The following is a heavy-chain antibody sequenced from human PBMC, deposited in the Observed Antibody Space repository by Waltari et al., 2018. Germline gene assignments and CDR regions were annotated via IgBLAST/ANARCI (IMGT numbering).Heavy chain of an antibody. CDR1: GFTFDDYA. V-gene: IGHV3-9*03. CDR2: ISWNSGSI. CDR3: AKEEGAFDI. J-gene: IGHJ3*02. Sequence: EVQLVESGGGLVQPGRSLRLSCAASGFTFDDYAMHWVRQAPGKGLRWFSGISWNSGSIGYADSVKGRFTISRDNAKNSLYLQMNSLRAEDMALYYCAKEEGAFDIWGQGTMVTVSS.